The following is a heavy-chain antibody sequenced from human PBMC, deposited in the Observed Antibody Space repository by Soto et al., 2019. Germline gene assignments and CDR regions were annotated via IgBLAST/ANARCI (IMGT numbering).Heavy chain of an antibody. CDR2: IKSKSAGGTT. CDR1: GFTFSNAW. V-gene: IGHV3-15*01. J-gene: IGHJ4*02. D-gene: IGHD3-22*01. CDR3: ARGHRSSGKIFDS. Sequence: EVQLVESGGGLVKPGGSVRLSCAASGFTFSNAWMSWVRQAPGKGLEWVGRIKSKSAGGTTEYDAPVKDRFTISRDDSKNTLYLQMNSLKIDDTAVYYCARGHRSSGKIFDSWGQGTRVTVSS.